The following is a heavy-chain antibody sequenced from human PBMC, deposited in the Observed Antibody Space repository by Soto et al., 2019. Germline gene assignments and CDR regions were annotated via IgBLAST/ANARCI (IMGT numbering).Heavy chain of an antibody. D-gene: IGHD3-10*01. CDR3: ARVDTMVRGASAFYYYYGMDV. CDR2: IIPIFGTA. V-gene: IGHV1-69*13. Sequence: SVTVSCQASGGTFSSYAISWVRQAPGQGLEWMGGIIPIFGTANYAQKFQGRVTITADESTSTAYMELSSLRSEDTAVYYCARVDTMVRGASAFYYYYGMDVWGQGTTVTVSS. J-gene: IGHJ6*02. CDR1: GGTFSSYA.